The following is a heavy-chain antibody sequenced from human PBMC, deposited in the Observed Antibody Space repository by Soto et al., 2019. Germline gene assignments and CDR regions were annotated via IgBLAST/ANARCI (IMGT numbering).Heavy chain of an antibody. D-gene: IGHD2-15*01. CDR1: GYTFTSYG. CDR3: ARVVVAAPSHSALPLIVS. V-gene: IGHV1-18*01. Sequence: QVQLVQSGAEVKKPGASVKVSCKASGYTFTSYGISWVRQAPGQWLEWMGWISAYNGNTNYAQKLQGRVTMTTDTSSSTAYMELRSLRSDDTAVYYCARVVVAAPSHSALPLIVSWGQGTLVTVS. J-gene: IGHJ4*02. CDR2: ISAYNGNT.